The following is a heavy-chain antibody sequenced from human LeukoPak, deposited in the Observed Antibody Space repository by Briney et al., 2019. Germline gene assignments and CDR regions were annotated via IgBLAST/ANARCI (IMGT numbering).Heavy chain of an antibody. CDR2: ISSSSIYI. Sequence: GGSLRLSCAASGFTFSTCSMNWVRQAPGKGLEWVASISSSSIYIHYADSVKGRFTISRDNAKNSLYLQMNSLRAEDTAVYYCARDQTTYLTTTEYKWFDPWGQGTLVTVSS. V-gene: IGHV3-21*01. CDR3: ARDQTTYLTTTEYKWFDP. CDR1: GFTFSTCS. D-gene: IGHD1-1*01. J-gene: IGHJ5*02.